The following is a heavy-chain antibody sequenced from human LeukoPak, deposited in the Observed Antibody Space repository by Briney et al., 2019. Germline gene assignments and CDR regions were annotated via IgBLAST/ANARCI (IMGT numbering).Heavy chain of an antibody. V-gene: IGHV1-3*03. D-gene: IGHD2-21*02. CDR2: INAGNGNT. CDR3: ARDLLGDCGGDCYNFDY. Sequence: ASVKVSCKASGYTFTSYAMHWVRQAPGQRLEWMGWINAGNGNTKYSQEFQGRVTMTRDMSTSTDYMELSSLRSEDTAIYYCARDLLGDCGGDCYNFDYWGQGTLVTVSS. CDR1: GYTFTSYA. J-gene: IGHJ4*02.